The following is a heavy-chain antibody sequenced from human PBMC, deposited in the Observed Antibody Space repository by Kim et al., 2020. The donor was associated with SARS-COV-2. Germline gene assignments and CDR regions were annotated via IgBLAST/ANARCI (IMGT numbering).Heavy chain of an antibody. CDR1: GFTFSSYA. CDR3: ARDRELSFNYFDY. CDR2: ISYDGSNK. V-gene: IGHV3-30*04. Sequence: GGSLRLSCAASGFTFSSYAMHWVRQAPGKGLEWVAVISYDGSNKYYADSVKGRFTISRDNSKNTLYLQMNSLRAEDTAVYYCARDRELSFNYFDYWGQGTLVTVSS. J-gene: IGHJ4*02. D-gene: IGHD3-16*01.